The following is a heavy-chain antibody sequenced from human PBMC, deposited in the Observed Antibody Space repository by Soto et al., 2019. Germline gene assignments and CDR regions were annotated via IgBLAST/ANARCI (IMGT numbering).Heavy chain of an antibody. V-gene: IGHV4-59*01. CDR1: GGSINTYS. CDR3: ARVPHLVVFDF. CDR2: IYHSGTT. Sequence: PSETLSLTCTVSGGSINTYSWGWIRQPPGKGLEWITYIYHSGTTKYNPSLRSRVTISLDMSKNQFSLRLNPVTAADTAVYYCARVPHLVVFDFWGQGTRVTVSS. D-gene: IGHD2-21*01. J-gene: IGHJ4*02.